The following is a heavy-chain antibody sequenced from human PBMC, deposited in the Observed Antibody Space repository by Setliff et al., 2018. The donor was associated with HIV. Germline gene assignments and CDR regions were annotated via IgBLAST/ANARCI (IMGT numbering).Heavy chain of an antibody. CDR3: ACDTSATGTALFHYYGLDV. J-gene: IGHJ6*02. CDR2: IDGSGSSAYT. D-gene: IGHD1-1*01. Sequence: GGSLRLSCGASGFTFSTYGMNWVRQGPGKGPEWVSSIDGSGSSAYTKHADSVKGRFTISRDNSNNTLYLQMNSLGAEDTAVYFCACDTSATGTALFHYYGLDVWGQGTTVTVSS. CDR1: GFTFSTYG. V-gene: IGHV3-23*01.